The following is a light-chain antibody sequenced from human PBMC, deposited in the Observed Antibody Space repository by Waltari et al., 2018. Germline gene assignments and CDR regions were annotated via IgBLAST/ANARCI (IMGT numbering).Light chain of an antibody. J-gene: IGKJ3*01. V-gene: IGKV1-9*01. CDR2: GGS. CDR1: QGISSY. Sequence: IQLTQSPLSLSASVGDRVTITCRASQGISSYLAWYQQKAGRAPKLLIYGGSTLPNGVPSRFSGSGCGTDFTLTISSLQPEDFATYYCLQVNSYPFTFGPWTTVDIK. CDR3: LQVNSYPFT.